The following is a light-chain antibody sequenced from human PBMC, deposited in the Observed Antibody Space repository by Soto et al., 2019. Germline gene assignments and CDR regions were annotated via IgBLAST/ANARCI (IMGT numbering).Light chain of an antibody. CDR2: AAS. CDR3: QQSYSTPET. CDR1: QSISSY. Sequence: DIQMTQSPSSVSASVGGRVTITCRASQSISSYLNWYQQKPGKAPKLLIYAASSLQSGVPSRFSGSGSGTDFTLTISSLQPEDFATYYCQQSYSTPETFGQGTKVDIK. V-gene: IGKV1-39*01. J-gene: IGKJ1*01.